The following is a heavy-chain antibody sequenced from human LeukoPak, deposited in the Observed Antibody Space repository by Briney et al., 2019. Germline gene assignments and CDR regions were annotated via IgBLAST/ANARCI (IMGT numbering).Heavy chain of an antibody. D-gene: IGHD3-10*01. CDR2: IRYDGSNK. V-gene: IGHV3-30*02. Sequence: GGSLRLSCAASGFTLSDYYMSWVRQAPGKGLEWVAFIRYDGSNKYYADSVKGRFTMSRDNSKNTLYLQMNSLRAEDTAVYYCAKDQSITTVRGVIRNYFDYWGQGTLVTVSS. CDR3: AKDQSITTVRGVIRNYFDY. CDR1: GFTLSDYY. J-gene: IGHJ4*02.